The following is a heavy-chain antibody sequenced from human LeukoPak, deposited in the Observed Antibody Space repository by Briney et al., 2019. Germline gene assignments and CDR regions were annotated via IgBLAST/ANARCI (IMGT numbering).Heavy chain of an antibody. CDR3: TRVRVGWVTLDEYYFDF. J-gene: IGHJ4*02. CDR2: IRSKAYGGTT. V-gene: IGHV3-49*04. Sequence: GRSLRPSCPLAASTFGTYSISWVRQAARKWIGWEGLIRSKAYGGTTEYAESVKGRLTISRDDSKSIAYLQMNSLKTDDTAVYYCTRVRVGWVTLDEYYFDFWGQGTLVTVSS. CDR1: ASTFGTYS. D-gene: IGHD2-21*02.